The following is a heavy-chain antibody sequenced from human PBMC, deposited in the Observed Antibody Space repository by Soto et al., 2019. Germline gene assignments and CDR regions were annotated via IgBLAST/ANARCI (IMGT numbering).Heavy chain of an antibody. CDR2: IYYRGST. D-gene: IGHD6-13*01. CDR1: GGSIICYY. J-gene: IGHJ6*02. V-gene: IGHV4-59*01. CDR3: ARQQLLPYYYALDV. Sequence: PSETLYLTCTFSGGSIICYYWSWIRQPPGKGLEYIGYIYYRGSTNYNPSLKSRVTMSVDTSRNLFSLKVNSVTAADTAVYYCARQQLLPYYYALDVWGQGTTVTVSS.